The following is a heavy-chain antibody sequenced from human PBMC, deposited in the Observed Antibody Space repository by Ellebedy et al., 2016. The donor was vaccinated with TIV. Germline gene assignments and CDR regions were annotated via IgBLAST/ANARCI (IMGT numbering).Heavy chain of an antibody. J-gene: IGHJ1*01. D-gene: IGHD5-24*01. Sequence: GESLKISCAASGFTFSSYGMHWVRQAPGNGLEWVAVISYDGSNKYYADSVKGRFTISRDNSKNTLYLQMNSLRAEETAVYYCARDPMLGYNYGYFQHWGQGTLVTVSS. CDR2: ISYDGSNK. V-gene: IGHV3-30*03. CDR3: ARDPMLGYNYGYFQH. CDR1: GFTFSSYG.